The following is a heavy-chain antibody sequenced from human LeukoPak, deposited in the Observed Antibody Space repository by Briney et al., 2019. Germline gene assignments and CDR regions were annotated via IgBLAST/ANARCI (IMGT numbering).Heavy chain of an antibody. CDR2: IWYDGSNK. D-gene: IGHD3-22*01. Sequence: GGSLRLSCAASGFTFSSYGMHWVRQAPGKGLEWVAVIWYDGSNKHYADSVKGRFTISRDNSKNTLYVQMNSLRVEDTAVYYCARGFDSSGYYYNYFEYWGQGTLVTVSS. CDR3: ARGFDSSGYYYNYFEY. J-gene: IGHJ4*02. CDR1: GFTFSSYG. V-gene: IGHV3-33*01.